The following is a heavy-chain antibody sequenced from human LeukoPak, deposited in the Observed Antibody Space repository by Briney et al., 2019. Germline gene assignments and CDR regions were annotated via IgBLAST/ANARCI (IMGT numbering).Heavy chain of an antibody. V-gene: IGHV4-34*01. J-gene: IGHJ4*02. CDR1: GGSISSYY. D-gene: IGHD5-12*01. CDR2: INHSGST. CDR3: AKEPERLRSSSFDY. Sequence: SETLSLTCTVSGGSISSYYWSWIRQPPGKGLEWIGEINHSGSTNYNPSLKSRVTISVDTSKNQFSLKLSSVTAADTAVYYCAKEPERLRSSSFDYWGQGTLVTVSS.